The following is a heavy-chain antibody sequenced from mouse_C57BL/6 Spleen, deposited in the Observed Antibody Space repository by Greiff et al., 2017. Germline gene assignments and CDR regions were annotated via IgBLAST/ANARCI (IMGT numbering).Heavy chain of an antibody. CDR2: IDPSDSYT. J-gene: IGHJ3*01. D-gene: IGHD3-2*02. CDR3: ARSGSGYGGFAY. V-gene: IGHV1-50*01. CDR1: GYTFTSYW. Sequence: VQLQQPGAELVKPGASVKLSCKASGYTFTSYWMQWVKQRPGQGLEWIGEIDPSDSYTNYNQKFKGKATLTVDTSSSTAYMQLSSLTSEDSAVYYCARSGSGYGGFAYWGQGTLVTVSA.